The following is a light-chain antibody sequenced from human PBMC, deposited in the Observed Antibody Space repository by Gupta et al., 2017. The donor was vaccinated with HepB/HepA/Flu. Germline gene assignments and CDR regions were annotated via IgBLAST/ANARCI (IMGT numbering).Light chain of an antibody. V-gene: IGLV3-21*03. CDR1: NIGSKS. CDR2: DDS. J-gene: IGLJ2*01. Sequence: SSVLTQPPSVSVAPGKTARTTCGGNNIGSKSVNWYQQKPGQAPVLVVYDDSDRPSGTPERFSGSNSGNTATLTISRVEAGDEADYYCQVWDSSSDTVVFGGGTKLTVL. CDR3: QVWDSSSDTVV.